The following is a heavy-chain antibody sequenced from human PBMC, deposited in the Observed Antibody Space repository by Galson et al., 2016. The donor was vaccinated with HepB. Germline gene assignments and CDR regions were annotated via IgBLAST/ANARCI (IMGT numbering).Heavy chain of an antibody. Sequence: SLRLSCAASGFIFDDYALHWVRQAPGRGLEWVSGISRDSGEIGYADSVMARFTLSSDNAQNSLYLQMNSLRTEDTPFSFCAKGIPRGDSGGYYRPFAYWGQGTLVTVSS. CDR3: AKGIPRGDSGGYYRPFAY. D-gene: IGHD3-22*01. CDR1: GFIFDDYA. CDR2: ISRDSGEI. V-gene: IGHV3-9*01. J-gene: IGHJ4*02.